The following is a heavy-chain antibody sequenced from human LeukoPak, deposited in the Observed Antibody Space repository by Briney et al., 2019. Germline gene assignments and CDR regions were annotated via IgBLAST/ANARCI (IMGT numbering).Heavy chain of an antibody. CDR1: GYTFTGYY. CDR2: INPNSGGT. J-gene: IGHJ4*02. D-gene: IGHD2-15*01. V-gene: IGHV1-2*02. CDR3: ARDRYCSGGSWYRFDY. Sequence: ASVKVSCKASGYTFTGYYMHWVRQAPGQGLEWMGWINPNSGGTNYAQKFQGRVTMTRDTSISTAYMELSRLRSDDTAVYYCARDRYCSGGSWYRFDYWGQGTLVTVSS.